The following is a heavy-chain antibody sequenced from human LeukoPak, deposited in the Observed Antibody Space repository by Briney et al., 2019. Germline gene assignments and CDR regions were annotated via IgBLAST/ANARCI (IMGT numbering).Heavy chain of an antibody. D-gene: IGHD2-8*01. CDR3: TRVVNGGHFDY. J-gene: IGHJ4*02. Sequence: SETLSLTCSVSGASINDYYWTWIRQPPGKGLEWIGYVYHTGTSGYHPSLRSRVAMSLDTSKNQVSLKLRSVTAADTAVYFCTRVVNGGHFDYWGQGTLVTVSS. V-gene: IGHV4-59*01. CDR2: VYHTGTS. CDR1: GASINDYY.